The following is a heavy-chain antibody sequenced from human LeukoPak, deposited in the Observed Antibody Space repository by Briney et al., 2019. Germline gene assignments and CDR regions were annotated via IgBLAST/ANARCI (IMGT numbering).Heavy chain of an antibody. CDR2: ISAYNGNT. CDR1: GYTFTSYG. D-gene: IGHD4-23*01. V-gene: IGHV1-18*01. J-gene: IGHJ6*02. CDR3: ARDEEVVTPGGDYGMDV. Sequence: ASVKVSCKASGYTFTSYGISWVRQAPGQGLEWMGWISAYNGNTNYAQKLQGRVTMTTDTSTSTAYVELRSLRSDDTAVYYCARDEEVVTPGGDYGMDVWGQGTTVTVSS.